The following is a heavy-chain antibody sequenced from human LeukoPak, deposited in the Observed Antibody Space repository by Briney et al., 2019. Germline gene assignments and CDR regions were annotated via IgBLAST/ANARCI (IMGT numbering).Heavy chain of an antibody. CDR1: GGSISSYY. Sequence: SETLSLTCTVSGGSISSYYWSWIRQPPGKGLEWIGYIYYSGSTNYNPSLKSRVTISVDTSKNQFSLKLSSVTAADTAVYYCARARDYYESSGYSYWGQGTLVTVSS. V-gene: IGHV4-59*01. CDR3: ARARDYYESSGYSY. J-gene: IGHJ4*02. D-gene: IGHD3-22*01. CDR2: IYYSGST.